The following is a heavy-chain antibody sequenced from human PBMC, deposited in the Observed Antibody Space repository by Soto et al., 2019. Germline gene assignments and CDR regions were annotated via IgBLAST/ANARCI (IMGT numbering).Heavy chain of an antibody. Sequence: PSETLSLTCAVFGGSISNSNWWTWVRRPPGKGLDWIGEIFHSGSTNYNSSLMGRVTISVDKANNQFSLKLSSVTAADTAVYYCAHRPIVGAAIWGQGTLVTVS. J-gene: IGHJ4*02. CDR2: IFHSGST. CDR1: GGSISNSNW. D-gene: IGHD1-26*01. CDR3: AHRPIVGAAI. V-gene: IGHV4-4*02.